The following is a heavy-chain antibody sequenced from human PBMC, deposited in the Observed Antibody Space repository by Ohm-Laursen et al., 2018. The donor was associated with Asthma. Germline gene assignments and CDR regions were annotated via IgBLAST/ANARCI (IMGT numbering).Heavy chain of an antibody. V-gene: IGHV4-59*12. J-gene: IGHJ2*01. CDR3: ASAIVDYGDYWYFDL. Sequence: GTLSLTCTVSGGSISSYYWSWIRQPPGKGLEWIGYIYYSGSTNYNPSLKSRVTISVDTSKNQFFLKLSSVTAADTAVYYCASAIVDYGDYWYFDLWGRGTLVTVSS. CDR1: GGSISSYY. CDR2: IYYSGST. D-gene: IGHD4-17*01.